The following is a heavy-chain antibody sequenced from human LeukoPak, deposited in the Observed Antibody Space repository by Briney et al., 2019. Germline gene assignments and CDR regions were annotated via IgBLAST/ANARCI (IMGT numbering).Heavy chain of an antibody. D-gene: IGHD2-2*01. CDR2: ISYDGSNK. J-gene: IGHJ4*02. V-gene: IGHV3-30*04. CDR1: GFTFSSYA. Sequence: GGSLRLSCAASGFTFSSYAMHWVRQAPGKGLEWVAVISYDGSNKYYADSVKGRFTISRDNSKNTLYLQMNSLRAEDTAVYYCARVGRAEGYCSSTSCYEDLYWGRGTLVTVSS. CDR3: ARVGRAEGYCSSTSCYEDLY.